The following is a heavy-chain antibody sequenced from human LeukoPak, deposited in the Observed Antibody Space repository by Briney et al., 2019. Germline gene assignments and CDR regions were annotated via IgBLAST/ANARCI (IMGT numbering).Heavy chain of an antibody. CDR1: GFTFNTYS. CDR3: AKDLYRYPTNWFDP. V-gene: IGHV3-21*04. J-gene: IGHJ5*02. CDR2: IDSSGGYM. Sequence: GGSLRLSCEASGFTFNTYSMNWARQAPGKGLEWVSSIDSSGGYMFYADSVKGRFTISRDNSKNTLYLQMNSLRAEDTAVYYCAKDLYRYPTNWFDPWGQGTLVTVSS. D-gene: IGHD3-16*02.